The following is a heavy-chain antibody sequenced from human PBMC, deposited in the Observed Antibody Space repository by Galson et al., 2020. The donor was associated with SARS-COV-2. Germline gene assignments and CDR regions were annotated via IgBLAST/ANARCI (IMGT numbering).Heavy chain of an antibody. CDR1: GYTFTAYY. V-gene: IGHV1-2*04. J-gene: IGHJ4*02. CDR2: INPNTGGT. Sequence: ASVKVSCKTSGYTFTAYYIHWVRQAPGQGLECMGWINPNTGGTNYAQKFQGWVTMTRDTSISTAYMALSRLKSDDTAVYYCARETEMATFNYFDYWGQGTLVTVSS. D-gene: IGHD5-12*01. CDR3: ARETEMATFNYFDY.